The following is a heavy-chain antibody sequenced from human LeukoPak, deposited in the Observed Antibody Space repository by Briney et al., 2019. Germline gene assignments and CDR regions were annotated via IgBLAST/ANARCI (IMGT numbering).Heavy chain of an antibody. CDR3: ARGGSGSYYYYFYYMDV. CDR1: GFTFSSHT. D-gene: IGHD5-12*01. J-gene: IGHJ6*03. V-gene: IGHV3-30-3*01. CDR2: ISYDGSNK. Sequence: GGSLRLSCAASGFTFSSHTMHWVRQAPGKGLEWVAIISYDGSNKYYADSVKGRFTTSRDDSKNTLYLQMNTLRAEDTAVYFCARGGSGSYYYYFYYMDVWGKGTTVTVSS.